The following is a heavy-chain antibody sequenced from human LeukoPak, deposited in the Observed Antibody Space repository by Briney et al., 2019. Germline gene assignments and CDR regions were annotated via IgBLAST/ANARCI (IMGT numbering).Heavy chain of an antibody. CDR2: IGQDGSEK. CDR3: AWDLPYMPAGDY. D-gene: IGHD2-2*01. J-gene: IGHJ4*02. Sequence: GGSLRLSCAASGFTFSSYWMSWVRQAPGKGLEWVANIGQDGSEKYYVDSVKGRFTISRDNAKNSLCLQMNSLRAEDTAVYYCAWDLPYMPAGDYWGQGTLVTVSS. CDR1: GFTFSSYW. V-gene: IGHV3-7*04.